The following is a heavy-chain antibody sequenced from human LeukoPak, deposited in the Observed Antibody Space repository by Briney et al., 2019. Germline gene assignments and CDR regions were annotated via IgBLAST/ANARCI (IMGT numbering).Heavy chain of an antibody. CDR3: AKSRARREGSSGSIDY. D-gene: IGHD3-22*01. CDR2: ISGSGGSP. V-gene: IGHV3-23*01. J-gene: IGHJ4*02. Sequence: PGGSLRLSCAASGFTFSDYAMSWVRLAPGKGLEWVSAISGSGGSPYYVDSVKGRFTISRDNSKNTLHLQMNSLRAEDTAVYYCAKSRARREGSSGSIDYWGQGTLVTVSS. CDR1: GFTFSDYA.